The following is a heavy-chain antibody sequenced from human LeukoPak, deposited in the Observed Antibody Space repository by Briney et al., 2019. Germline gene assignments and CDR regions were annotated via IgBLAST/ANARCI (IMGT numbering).Heavy chain of an antibody. CDR1: GYTFTSYY. CDR2: IIPIFGTA. V-gene: IGHV1-69*13. Sequence: GASVKVSCKASGYTFTSYYMHWVRQAPGQGLEWMGGIIPIFGTANYAQKFQGRVTITADESTSTAYMELSSLRSEDTAVYYCARANYCSGGSCYRYWGQGTLVTVSS. J-gene: IGHJ4*02. D-gene: IGHD2-15*01. CDR3: ARANYCSGGSCYRY.